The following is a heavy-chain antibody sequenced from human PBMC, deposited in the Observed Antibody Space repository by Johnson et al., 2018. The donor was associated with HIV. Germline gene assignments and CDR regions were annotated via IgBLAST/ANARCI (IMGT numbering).Heavy chain of an antibody. CDR3: ARVLVHWDAFDI. D-gene: IGHD3-3*02. Sequence: VQLVESGGGLVQPGRSLRLSCAASGFTFSSYWMSWVRQAPGKGLEWVANIKQDGSEKYYGDSVKGRFTISRDNSKNTVYLQMNSLKTEDTAVYYCARVLVHWDAFDIWGQGTMVTVSS. CDR2: IKQDGSEK. CDR1: GFTFSSYW. V-gene: IGHV3-7*04. J-gene: IGHJ3*02.